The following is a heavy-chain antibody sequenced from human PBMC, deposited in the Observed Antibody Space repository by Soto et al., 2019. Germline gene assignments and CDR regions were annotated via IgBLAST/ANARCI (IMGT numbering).Heavy chain of an antibody. CDR2: ISAHNGNT. V-gene: IGHV1-18*01. J-gene: IGHJ4*01. CDR3: ASGRYGDY. D-gene: IGHD1-26*01. CDR1: GYAFTTYG. Sequence: QVQLVQSGAEVKKPGASVKDSCKGSGYAFTTYGITWVRQAPGQGLEWMGWISAHNGNTNYAQKLQGRVTVTRDTSTSTAYMELRSLRFDDTAVYYCASGRYGDYWGHGALVTVSS.